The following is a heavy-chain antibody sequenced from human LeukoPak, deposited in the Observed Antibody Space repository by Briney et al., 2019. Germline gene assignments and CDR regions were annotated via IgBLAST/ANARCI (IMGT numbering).Heavy chain of an antibody. CDR1: GFTFSSYS. CDR2: ISSSSNNT. D-gene: IGHD1-14*01. CDR3: AREAPGSNYFDY. V-gene: IGHV3-21*04. J-gene: IGHJ4*02. Sequence: GGSLRLSCATSGFTFSSYSMNWVRQAPGKGLEWVSSISSSSNNTYYADSVKGRFTISRDNSKNTLYLQMNSLRAEDTAVYYCAREAPGSNYFDYWGQGTLVTVSS.